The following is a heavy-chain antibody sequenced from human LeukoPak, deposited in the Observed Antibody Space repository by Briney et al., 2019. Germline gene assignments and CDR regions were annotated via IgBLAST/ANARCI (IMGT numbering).Heavy chain of an antibody. J-gene: IGHJ4*02. CDR1: GGTFRSYA. CDR3: ARDKFTTYYYGSGSYPLFYFDY. V-gene: IGHV1-69*13. Sequence: SVKVSCKASGGTFRSYAISWLRQAPGQGLEWMGGIIPIFGTANYAQKFQGRVTITADESTSTAYMELSRLRSEDTAVYYCARDKFTTYYYGSGSYPLFYFDYWGQGTLVTVSS. D-gene: IGHD3-10*01. CDR2: IIPIFGTA.